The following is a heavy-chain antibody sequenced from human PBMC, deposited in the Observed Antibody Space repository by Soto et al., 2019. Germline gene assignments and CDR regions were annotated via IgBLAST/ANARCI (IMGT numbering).Heavy chain of an antibody. CDR1: GYTFSNYY. J-gene: IGHJ4*02. CDR3: ARRDYYDGSGYDFYYFDY. V-gene: IGHV1-46*01. CDR2: INPSGDST. D-gene: IGHD3-22*01. Sequence: ASVKVSCKGAGYTFSNYYMHWVRQAPGQGLEWMGIINPSGDSTSYAQEFQGRVTMTRETSTSTLYMELTSLKASDTAIYYCARRDYYDGSGYDFYYFDYWGQGTLVTVSS.